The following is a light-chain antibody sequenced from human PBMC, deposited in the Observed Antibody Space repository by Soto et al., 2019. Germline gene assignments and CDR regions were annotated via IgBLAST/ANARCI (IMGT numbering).Light chain of an antibody. CDR1: QSISSW. Sequence: DIQMTQSPSTLSSSVGDRVTITCRASQSISSWLAWYQQKPGKVPKLLIHAASTLQSGVPSRFSGSGSGTDFTLTISSLQPEDVATYYCQKYNSAPWTFGQGTKVDIK. V-gene: IGKV1-27*01. CDR2: AAS. CDR3: QKYNSAPWT. J-gene: IGKJ1*01.